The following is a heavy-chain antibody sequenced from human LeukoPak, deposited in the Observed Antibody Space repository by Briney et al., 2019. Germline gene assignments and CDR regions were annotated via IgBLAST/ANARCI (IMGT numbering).Heavy chain of an antibody. CDR1: GGPINNYY. Sequence: SETLSLFCIVSGGPINNYYWSWIRQPPGKGLEWIGYIYYSGSTNYNPSLKSRVTISVDTSKNQFSLKLSSVTAADTAVYYCARHMRRAFPDDAFDIWGQGTMVTVSS. CDR2: IYYSGST. CDR3: ARHMRRAFPDDAFDI. J-gene: IGHJ3*02. D-gene: IGHD2-2*01. V-gene: IGHV4-59*08.